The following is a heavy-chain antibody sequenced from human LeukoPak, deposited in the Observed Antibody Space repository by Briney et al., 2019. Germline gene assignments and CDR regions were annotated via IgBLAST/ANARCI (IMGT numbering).Heavy chain of an antibody. J-gene: IGHJ4*02. V-gene: IGHV4-39*07. CDR1: GGSISSSNYY. CDR2: IYYSGST. Sequence: SETLSLTCTVSGGSISSSNYYWAWIRQPPGKGLEWIGSIYYSGSTHYTPSLKSRVTISADTSKNQFSLKLSSVTAADTAVYYCARGEPHSYYFDYWGQGTLVTVSS. CDR3: ARGEPHSYYFDY.